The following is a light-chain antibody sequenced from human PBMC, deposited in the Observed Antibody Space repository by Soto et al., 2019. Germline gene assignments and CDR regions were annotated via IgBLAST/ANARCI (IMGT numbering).Light chain of an antibody. V-gene: IGKV3-20*01. CDR2: GAS. J-gene: IGKJ1*01. Sequence: IVLTQSPGTLSLSPGERATLSCRASQSVSSSYLAWYQQKPGQAPRLLIYGASSRATGIPDRFSGSGSGTGFTLTISRLEPGDFAVYYCQQYVTSPPGTFGQGTKVDIK. CDR1: QSVSSSY. CDR3: QQYVTSPPGT.